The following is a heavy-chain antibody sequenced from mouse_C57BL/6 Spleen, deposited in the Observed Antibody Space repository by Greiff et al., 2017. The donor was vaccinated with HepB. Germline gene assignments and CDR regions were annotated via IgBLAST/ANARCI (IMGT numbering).Heavy chain of an antibody. Sequence: EVKLMESGGGLVQPGGSMKLSCVASGFTFSNYWMNWVRQSPEKGLEWVAQIRLKSDNYATHYAESVKGRFTISRDDSKSSVYLQMNNLRAEDTGIYYCTEDGSSLAYWGQGTLVTVSA. D-gene: IGHD1-1*01. J-gene: IGHJ3*01. CDR2: IRLKSDNYAT. V-gene: IGHV6-3*01. CDR3: TEDGSSLAY. CDR1: GFTFSNYW.